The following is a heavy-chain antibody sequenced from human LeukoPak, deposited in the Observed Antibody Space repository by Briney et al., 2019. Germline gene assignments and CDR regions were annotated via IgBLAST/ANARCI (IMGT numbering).Heavy chain of an antibody. CDR1: GYSFTSYW. V-gene: IGHV5-51*01. Sequence: GESLKISCKGSGYSFTSYWIGWVRQMPGKGLEWMGIIYPGDSDTRYSPSFQGQVTISADKSISTAYLQWSSLKASDTAMYYCARQSSRDSGYDYFDYWGQGTLVTVSS. D-gene: IGHD5-12*01. CDR2: IYPGDSDT. CDR3: ARQSSRDSGYDYFDY. J-gene: IGHJ4*02.